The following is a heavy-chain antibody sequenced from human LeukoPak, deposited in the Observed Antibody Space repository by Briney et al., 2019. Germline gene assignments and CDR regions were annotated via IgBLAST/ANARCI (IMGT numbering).Heavy chain of an antibody. J-gene: IGHJ4*02. V-gene: IGHV4-34*01. D-gene: IGHD6-19*01. CDR2: INHSGST. CDR3: ARGSSGPDY. CDR1: GGSFSGYY. Sequence: PSETLSLTCAVYGGSFSGYYWSWIRQPPGKGPEWIGEINHSGSTNYNPSLKSRVTISVDTSKNQFSLKLSSVTAADTAVYYCARGSSGPDYWGQGTLVTVSS.